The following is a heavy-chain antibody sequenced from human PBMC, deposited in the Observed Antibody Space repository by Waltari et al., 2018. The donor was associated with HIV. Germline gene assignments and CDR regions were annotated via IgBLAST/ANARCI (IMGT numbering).Heavy chain of an antibody. CDR2: IWYDGISK. Sequence: QVQLEESGGGVVQPGRSLRLSCAASGFIFNNYGMHWVRQAPGKGLELVALIWYDGISKYYAESVKGRFTISRDKSKNTLYLEMNSLRAEDTAVYYCAREGYCSGGSCPLPHWGQGTTVTVSS. CDR1: GFIFNNYG. V-gene: IGHV3-33*01. D-gene: IGHD2-15*01. CDR3: AREGYCSGGSCPLPH. J-gene: IGHJ6*02.